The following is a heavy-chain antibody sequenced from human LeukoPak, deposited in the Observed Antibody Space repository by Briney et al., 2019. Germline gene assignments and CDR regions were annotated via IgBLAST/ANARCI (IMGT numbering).Heavy chain of an antibody. D-gene: IGHD6-13*01. CDR3: ARAYSSSWYFNWFDP. CDR2: IYPSETT. J-gene: IGHJ5*02. Sequence: PSETLSLTCTVSGGSISSYYWSWIRQPPGKGLEWIGSIYPSETTYYNPSLKSRVTISVDTSKNQFSLKLSSVTAADTAVYYCARAYSSSWYFNWFDPWGQGTLVTVSS. CDR1: GGSISSYY. V-gene: IGHV4-4*08.